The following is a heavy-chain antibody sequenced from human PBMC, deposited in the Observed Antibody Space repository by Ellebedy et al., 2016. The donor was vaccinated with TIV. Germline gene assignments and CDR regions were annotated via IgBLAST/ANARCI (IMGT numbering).Heavy chain of an antibody. CDR3: ARGWNAD. V-gene: IGHV3-11*01. CDR2: ISTSGSTI. Sequence: GESLKISCAASGFTFSDFYLSWLRQAPGKGLGWVSYISTSGSTIYYADSVKGRFTTSRDNTKNSLYLQMNSLRAEDTAVYYCARGWNADWGQGTLVTVSS. J-gene: IGHJ4*02. CDR1: GFTFSDFY. D-gene: IGHD1-1*01.